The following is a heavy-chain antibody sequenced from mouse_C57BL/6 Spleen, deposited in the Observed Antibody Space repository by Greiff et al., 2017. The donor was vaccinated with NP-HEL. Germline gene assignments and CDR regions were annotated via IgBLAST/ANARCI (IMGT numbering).Heavy chain of an antibody. CDR1: GFTFSSYA. V-gene: IGHV5-4*01. D-gene: IGHD2-3*01. Sequence: EVQRVESGGGLVKPGGSLKLSCAASGFTFSSYAMSWVRQTPEKRLEWVATISDGGSYTYYPDNVKGRFTISRDNAKNNLYLQMSHLKSEDTAMYYCARDRGWPAWFAYWGQGTLVTVSA. CDR2: ISDGGSYT. J-gene: IGHJ3*01. CDR3: ARDRGWPAWFAY.